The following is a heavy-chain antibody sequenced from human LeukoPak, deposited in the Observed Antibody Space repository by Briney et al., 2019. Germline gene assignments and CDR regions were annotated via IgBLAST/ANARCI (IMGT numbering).Heavy chain of an antibody. J-gene: IGHJ4*03. Sequence: SETLSLTCAVYGGSFSRYYWSWMRQFPGKGLEWIAEIDHRGDTNYNPSVKSRVTISVDTSKNQFSLKVRSLSAADTAVYYCARGATISETGYFDFWGQGTLVTVSS. CDR2: IDHRGDT. CDR3: ARGATISETGYFDF. D-gene: IGHD1-1*01. V-gene: IGHV4-34*01. CDR1: GGSFSRYY.